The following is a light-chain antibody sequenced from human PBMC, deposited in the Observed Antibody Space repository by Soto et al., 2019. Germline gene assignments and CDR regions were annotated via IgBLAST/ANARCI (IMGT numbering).Light chain of an antibody. Sequence: QSALTQPASVSGSPGQSITISCTGTSSDVGGYNYVSWYQQHPGKAPKLMIYDVSNRPSGVSNRFSGSKSVNTASLTISGLQAEDEADYYCSSYTSSSTPFYVFGTGTKLTVL. V-gene: IGLV2-14*01. CDR2: DVS. CDR3: SSYTSSSTPFYV. J-gene: IGLJ1*01. CDR1: SSDVGGYNY.